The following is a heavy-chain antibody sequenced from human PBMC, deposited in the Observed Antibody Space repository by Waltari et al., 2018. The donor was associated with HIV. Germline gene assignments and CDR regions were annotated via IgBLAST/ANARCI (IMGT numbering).Heavy chain of an antibody. CDR3: TTSMIRKVSYYYGMDV. D-gene: IGHD3-10*01. V-gene: IGHV3-15*01. J-gene: IGHJ6*02. Sequence: EVQLVESGGGLVKPGGSLRVSCAASGFTFSNAWMSWFRQAPGKGLEWVGHIKTKADGGAADYAAPVKGRFTISRDDSKNTLYLQMDSLKTEDTAVYYCTTSMIRKVSYYYGMDVWGQGTTVTVSS. CDR2: IKTKADGGAA. CDR1: GFTFSNAW.